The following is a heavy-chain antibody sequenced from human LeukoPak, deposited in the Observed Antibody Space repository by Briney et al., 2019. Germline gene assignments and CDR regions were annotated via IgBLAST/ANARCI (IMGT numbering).Heavy chain of an antibody. Sequence: SQTLSPTCAISGDSVSNNNGAWNWIRQSPSRGLEWLGRTYCRSQWHNDYARSVMSRISVDPDTTKNQFSLHLSSVTPDDTAVYYCAGGYAFDVWGQGTMVTVSS. CDR2: TYCRSQWHN. CDR1: GDSVSNNNGA. V-gene: IGHV6-1*01. J-gene: IGHJ3*01. CDR3: AGGYAFDV.